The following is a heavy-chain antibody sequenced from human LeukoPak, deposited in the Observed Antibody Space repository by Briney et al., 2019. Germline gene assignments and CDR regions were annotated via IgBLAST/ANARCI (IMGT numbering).Heavy chain of an antibody. CDR3: AREEDCSGGSCYAPRWSYYYYGMDV. Sequence: GGSLRLSCAASGFTFSSYSMNWVRQAPGKGLEWVSSISSSSSYIYYADSVKGRLTISRDNAKNSLYLQMNSLRAEDTAVYYCAREEDCSGGSCYAPRWSYYYYGMDVWGQGTTVTVSS. V-gene: IGHV3-21*01. D-gene: IGHD2-15*01. J-gene: IGHJ6*02. CDR2: ISSSSSYI. CDR1: GFTFSSYS.